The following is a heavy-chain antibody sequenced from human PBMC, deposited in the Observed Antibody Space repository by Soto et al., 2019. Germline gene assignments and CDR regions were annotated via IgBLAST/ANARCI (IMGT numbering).Heavy chain of an antibody. CDR1: GGSISSYY. CDR2: IYYSGST. CDR3: ARVPGGFGESWYYFDY. D-gene: IGHD3-10*01. J-gene: IGHJ4*02. V-gene: IGHV4-59*12. Sequence: SETLSLTCTVSGGSISSYYWSWIRQPPGKGLEWIGYIYYSGSTYYNPSLKSRVTISVDTSKNQFSLKLSSVTAADTAVYYCARVPGGFGESWYYFDYWGQGTLVTVSS.